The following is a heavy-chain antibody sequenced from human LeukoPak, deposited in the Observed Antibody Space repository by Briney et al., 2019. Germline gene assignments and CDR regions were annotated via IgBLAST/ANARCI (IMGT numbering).Heavy chain of an antibody. D-gene: IGHD6-19*01. CDR3: ARDREGIAVAGRFDY. V-gene: IGHV3-23*01. CDR2: ISGGGGST. Sequence: GGFLRLSCAASGFTFSNYAMSWVRQAPGKGLEWVSAISGGGGSTYYADSVKGRFTISRDNSKNTLYLQMNSLRAEDTAVYYCARDREGIAVAGRFDYWGQGTPVTVSS. CDR1: GFTFSNYA. J-gene: IGHJ4*02.